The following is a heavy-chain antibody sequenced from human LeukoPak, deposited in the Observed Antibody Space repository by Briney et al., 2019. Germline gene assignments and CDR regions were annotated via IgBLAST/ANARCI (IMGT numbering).Heavy chain of an antibody. Sequence: GGSLRLSCAASGFTFSSYSMSWVRQAPGKGLEWVSSISGSGGRIDYADSVKGRFTISRDNSKNTLSLQMNSLTAEDTAVYYCAKNPRLEGWIYFDSWGQGILDTVSS. CDR2: ISGSGGRI. V-gene: IGHV3-23*01. CDR1: GFTFSSYS. CDR3: AKNPRLEGWIYFDS. D-gene: IGHD1-1*01. J-gene: IGHJ4*02.